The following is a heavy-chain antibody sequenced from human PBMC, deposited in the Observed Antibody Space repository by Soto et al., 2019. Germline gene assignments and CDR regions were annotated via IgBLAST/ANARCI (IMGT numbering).Heavy chain of an antibody. D-gene: IGHD3-22*01. V-gene: IGHV3-48*01. CDR2: ISSSSSTI. Sequence: EVQLVESGGGLVQPGGSLRLSCAASGFTFSSYSMNWVRQAPGKGLEWVSYISSSSSTIYYAASVKGRFTISRDNAKNSLYLQMNRLRAEDTAVYYCARGAYYYDSSGLSYWGQGTLVTVSS. CDR1: GFTFSSYS. CDR3: ARGAYYYDSSGLSY. J-gene: IGHJ4*02.